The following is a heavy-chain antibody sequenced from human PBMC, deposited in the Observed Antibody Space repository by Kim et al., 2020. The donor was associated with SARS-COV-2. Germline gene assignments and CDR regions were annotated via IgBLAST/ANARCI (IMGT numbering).Heavy chain of an antibody. CDR3: ARDRGDSSGYINWFDP. CDR2: IYYSGST. CDR1: GGSISSGGYY. Sequence: SETLSLTCTVSGGSISSGGYYWSWIRQHPGKGLEWIGYIYYSGSTYYNPSLKSRVTISVDTSKNQFSLKLSSVTAADTAVYYCARDRGDSSGYINWFDPWGQGTLVTVSS. V-gene: IGHV4-31*03. J-gene: IGHJ5*02. D-gene: IGHD3-22*01.